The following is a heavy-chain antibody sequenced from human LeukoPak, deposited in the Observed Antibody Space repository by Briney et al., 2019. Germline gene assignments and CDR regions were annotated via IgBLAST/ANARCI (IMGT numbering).Heavy chain of an antibody. CDR3: ARDRHSGSYSPFDP. Sequence: SQTLSLTCTVSGDSISSGGYYWSWIRQPPGKGLEWIGYIHHSGSTYYDPTYYNPSLKSRVTISVDRSKNQFSLKLNSVTAADTAVYYCARDRHSGSYSPFDPWGQGTLVTVSS. CDR2: IHHSGSTYYDPT. D-gene: IGHD1-26*01. V-gene: IGHV4-30-2*01. J-gene: IGHJ5*02. CDR1: GDSISSGGYY.